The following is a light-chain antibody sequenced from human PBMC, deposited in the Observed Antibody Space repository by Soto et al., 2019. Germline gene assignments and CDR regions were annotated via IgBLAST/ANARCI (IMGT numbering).Light chain of an antibody. J-gene: IGKJ1*01. V-gene: IGKV3-20*01. CDR3: QQYVSSRGT. Sequence: EMVLTQSPGTLSLSPGERATLSCRASQSVSSSYLAWYQQKPGQSPRLLIYGVSSRATGIPDRFSGSGSGTDVTLTIIRLEPEAFAVYYCQQYVSSRGTFGRGTKVEIK. CDR2: GVS. CDR1: QSVSSSY.